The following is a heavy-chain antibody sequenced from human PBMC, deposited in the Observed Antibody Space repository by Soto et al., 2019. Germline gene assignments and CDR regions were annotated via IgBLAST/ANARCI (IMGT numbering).Heavy chain of an antibody. CDR3: ARSLRYFDWPYYFDY. CDR1: GGSISSYY. CDR2: IYYSGST. J-gene: IGHJ4*02. V-gene: IGHV4-59*01. D-gene: IGHD3-9*01. Sequence: PSETLSLTCTVSGGSISSYYWSWIRQPPGKGLEWIGYIYYSGSTNYNPSLKSRVTISVDTSKNQFSLKLSSVTAADTAVYYCARSLRYFDWPYYFDYWGQGTLVTVS.